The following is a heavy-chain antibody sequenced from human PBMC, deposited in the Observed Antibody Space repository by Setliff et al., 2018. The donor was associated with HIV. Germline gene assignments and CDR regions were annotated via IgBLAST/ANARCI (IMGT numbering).Heavy chain of an antibody. CDR2: FHYSGST. Sequence: SETLSLTCAVYGGSFSGYYWSWIRQPPGKGLEWIGSFHYSGSTNYNPSLKSRVTISVDTSKNQFSLRLTSVTAADTAVYYCARHGYYGSGSYRSPLDYWGQGTLVTVSS. CDR1: GGSFSGYY. J-gene: IGHJ4*02. V-gene: IGHV4-34*01. D-gene: IGHD3-10*01. CDR3: ARHGYYGSGSYRSPLDY.